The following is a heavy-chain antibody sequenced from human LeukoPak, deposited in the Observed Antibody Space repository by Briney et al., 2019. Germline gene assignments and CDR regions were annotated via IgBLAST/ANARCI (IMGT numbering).Heavy chain of an antibody. J-gene: IGHJ5*02. CDR1: GFTFSDYY. Sequence: GGSLRLSCAASGFTFSDYYMTWIRLAPGKGLEWVSGISGSGGSTYYADSVKGRFTISRDNSKNTLYLQMNSLRAEDTAVYYCAKDRHAPGRYCSSTSCFPFDPWGQGTLVTVSS. CDR2: ISGSGGST. CDR3: AKDRHAPGRYCSSTSCFPFDP. D-gene: IGHD2-2*01. V-gene: IGHV3-23*01.